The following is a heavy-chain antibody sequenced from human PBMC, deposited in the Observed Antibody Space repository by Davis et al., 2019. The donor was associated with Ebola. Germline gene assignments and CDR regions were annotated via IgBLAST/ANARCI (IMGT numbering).Heavy chain of an antibody. CDR1: GYTFTSYY. CDR2: INPSGGST. Sequence: ASVKVSCKASGYTFTSYYMHWVRQAPGQGLEWMGIINPSGGSTSYAQKFQGRVTMTRDTSTSTVYMELSSLRSEDTAVYYCAREDIVVVVAATNYYYYGMDVWGQGTTVTVSS. CDR3: AREDIVVVVAATNYYYYGMDV. J-gene: IGHJ6*02. V-gene: IGHV1-46*01. D-gene: IGHD2-15*01.